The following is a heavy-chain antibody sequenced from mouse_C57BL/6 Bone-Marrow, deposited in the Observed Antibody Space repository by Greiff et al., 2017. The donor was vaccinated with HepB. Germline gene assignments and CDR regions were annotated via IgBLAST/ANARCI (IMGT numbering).Heavy chain of an antibody. D-gene: IGHD2-1*01. CDR1: GFTFSNYW. V-gene: IGHV6-3*01. Sequence: EVHLVESGGGLVQPGGSMKLSCVASGFTFSNYWMNWVRQSPEKGLEWVAQIRLKSDNYATHYAESVKGRFTISRDDSKSSVYLQMNNLRAEDTGIYYCIRNYEDAMDYWGQGTSVTVSS. J-gene: IGHJ4*01. CDR2: IRLKSDNYAT. CDR3: IRNYEDAMDY.